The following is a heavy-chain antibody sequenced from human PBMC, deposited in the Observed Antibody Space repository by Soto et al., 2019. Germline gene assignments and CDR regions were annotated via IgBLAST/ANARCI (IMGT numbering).Heavy chain of an antibody. CDR2: ISWNSGSI. V-gene: IGHV3-9*01. J-gene: IGHJ6*02. CDR1: GFTFDDYA. CDR3: AKGRPYGAVAGQKSDYYYYGMDV. D-gene: IGHD6-19*01. Sequence: EVQLVESRGGLVQPGRSLRLSCAASGFTFDDYAMHWVRQAPGKGLEWVSGISWNSGSIGYADSVKGRFTISRDNAKNSLYLQMNSLRAEDTALYYCAKGRPYGAVAGQKSDYYYYGMDVWGQGTTVTVSS.